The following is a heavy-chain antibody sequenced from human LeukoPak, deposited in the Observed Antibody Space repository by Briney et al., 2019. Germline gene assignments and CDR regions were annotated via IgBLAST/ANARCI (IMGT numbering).Heavy chain of an antibody. CDR1: GFTFSTYN. V-gene: IGHV3-21*01. CDR3: ARTTTVVTRAFDY. Sequence: GGSLRLSCAASGFTFSTYNMNWVRQAPGKGLEWVSSITSSSSYIYYADSVKGRFTISRDNAKNSLYLQMNSLRAEDTAVYFCARTTTVVTRAFDYWGQGTLVTVSS. D-gene: IGHD4-23*01. CDR2: ITSSSSYI. J-gene: IGHJ4*02.